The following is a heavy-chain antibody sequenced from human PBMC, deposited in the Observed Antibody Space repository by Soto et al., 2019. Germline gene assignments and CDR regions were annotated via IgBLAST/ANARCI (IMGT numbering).Heavy chain of an antibody. CDR2: ISGYNGDT. CDR3: AKDRDYDFWSGYFDGIDP. J-gene: IGHJ5*02. CDR1: GYTFTSYG. V-gene: IGHV1-18*01. D-gene: IGHD3-3*01. Sequence: ASVKVSCKASGYTFTSYGISWVRQAPGQGLAWMGWISGYNGDTNYAQKFQGRVTLTTDTSTSTAYLEVMTLRAEDTAVYYCAKDRDYDFWSGYFDGIDPWGQGTLVTVSS.